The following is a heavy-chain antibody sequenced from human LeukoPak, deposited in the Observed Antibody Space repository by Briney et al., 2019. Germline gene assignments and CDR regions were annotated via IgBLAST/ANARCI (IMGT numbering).Heavy chain of an antibody. CDR2: IIPILGIA. CDR1: GGTFSSYA. Sequence: GASVKVSCKASGGTFSSYAISWVRQAPGQGLEWMGRIIPILGIANYAQKFQGRVTITADKSTSTAYMELGSLRSEDTAVYYCARDPSMDPTYYYGSGSSDWGQGTLVTVSS. J-gene: IGHJ4*02. D-gene: IGHD3-10*01. CDR3: ARDPSMDPTYYYGSGSSD. V-gene: IGHV1-69*04.